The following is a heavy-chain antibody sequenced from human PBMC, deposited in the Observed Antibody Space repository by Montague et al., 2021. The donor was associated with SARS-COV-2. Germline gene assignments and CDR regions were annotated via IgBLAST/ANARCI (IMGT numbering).Heavy chain of an antibody. CDR1: GGSISSYY. Sequence: SETLSLTCTVSGGSISSYYWNWIRQSPGKGLEWIGYIYYSGSTKYNPSFKSRVTMLVDTSKRQMSLRLNSVTAADTAVHYCAGDRGCFWHLDLWGRGTLVTVSS. V-gene: IGHV4-59*01. CDR2: IYYSGST. CDR3: AGDRGCFWHLDL. J-gene: IGHJ2*01. D-gene: IGHD6-19*01.